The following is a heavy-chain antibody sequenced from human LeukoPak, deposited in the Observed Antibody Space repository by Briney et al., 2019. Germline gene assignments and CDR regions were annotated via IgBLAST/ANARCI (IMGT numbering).Heavy chain of an antibody. CDR1: GFTLSSYA. V-gene: IGHV3-30*04. D-gene: IGHD2-21*02. CDR3: AREGSXVVTAIPTDY. Sequence: GRSLRLSCAASGFTLSSYAMHWVRQAPGKGLEWVAVISYDGSNKYYADSVKGRFTISRDNSKNTLYLQMNSLRAEDTAVYYCAREGSXVVTAIPTDYWGQGTLVTVSS. CDR2: ISYDGSNK. J-gene: IGHJ4*02.